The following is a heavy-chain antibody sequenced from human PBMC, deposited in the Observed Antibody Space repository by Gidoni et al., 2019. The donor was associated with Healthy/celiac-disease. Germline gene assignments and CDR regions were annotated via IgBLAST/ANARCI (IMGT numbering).Heavy chain of an antibody. J-gene: IGHJ4*02. CDR1: GYTFTGYY. V-gene: IGHV1-2*02. CDR2: INPNSGGT. D-gene: IGHD3-10*01. Sequence: QVQLVQSGAEVKKPGASVKVSCKASGYTFTGYYMHWVRQAPGQGLEWMGWINPNSGGTNDAQKFQGRVTMTRDTSISTAYMELSRLRSDDTAVYYCARVPMVPNGIDYWGQGTLVTVSS. CDR3: ARVPMVPNGIDY.